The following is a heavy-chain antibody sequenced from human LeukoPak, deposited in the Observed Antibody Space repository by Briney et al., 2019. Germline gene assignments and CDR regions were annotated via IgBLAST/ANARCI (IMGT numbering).Heavy chain of an antibody. V-gene: IGHV3-43D*03. Sequence: QPGGSLRLSCAASGFTFDDYAMHWVRQAPGKGLEWVSLISWDGGSTYYADSVKGRFTISRDNSKNSLYLQMNSLRAEDTALYYCAKDMVAYSGRNYYGMDVWGQGTTVTVSS. CDR1: GFTFDDYA. CDR2: ISWDGGST. D-gene: IGHD6-13*01. CDR3: AKDMVAYSGRNYYGMDV. J-gene: IGHJ6*02.